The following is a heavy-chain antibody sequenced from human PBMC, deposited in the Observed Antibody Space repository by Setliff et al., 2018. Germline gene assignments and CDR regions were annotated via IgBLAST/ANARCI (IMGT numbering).Heavy chain of an antibody. Sequence: ASVKVSCKASGYSFGNYGMSWVRQAPGQGLEWMGWISAYNINTNYAKKFQGRVTMTTXXXANIAYXXXXXXXXXDTAVYFCARDHKWELPGYKSGMDVWGQGTTVTGSS. CDR1: GYSFGNYG. CDR2: ISAYNINT. CDR3: ARDHKWELPGYKSGMDV. V-gene: IGHV1-18*01. D-gene: IGHD1-26*01. J-gene: IGHJ6*02.